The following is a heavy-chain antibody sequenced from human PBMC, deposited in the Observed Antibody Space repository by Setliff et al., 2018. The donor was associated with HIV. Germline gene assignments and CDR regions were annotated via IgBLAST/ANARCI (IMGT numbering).Heavy chain of an antibody. CDR1: GGSISNNSYY. J-gene: IGHJ4*02. Sequence: SETLSLTCTVSGGSISNNSYYWGWVRQPPGKGLELIGNLFYNGNTYYNPSLKSRVTISVDTSKNQFSLKLSSVTAADTAVYYCTRRAHGRQEPLWDQGTLVTVSS. CDR2: LFYNGNT. V-gene: IGHV4-39*01. CDR3: TRRAHGRQEPL.